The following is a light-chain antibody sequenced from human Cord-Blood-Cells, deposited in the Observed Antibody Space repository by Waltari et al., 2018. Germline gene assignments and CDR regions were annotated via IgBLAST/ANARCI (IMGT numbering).Light chain of an antibody. V-gene: IGLV2-8*01. CDR1: SSDVGGCNY. J-gene: IGLJ2*01. CDR3: SSYAGSNNVV. CDR2: EVS. Sequence: QSALTTPPSASGSPGQSVTLSCTGTSSDVGGCNYVSWYQQHPGKAPKLMIYEVSKRPSGVPDRFSGSKSGNTASLTVSGLQAEDEADYYCSSYAGSNNVVFGGGTKLTVL.